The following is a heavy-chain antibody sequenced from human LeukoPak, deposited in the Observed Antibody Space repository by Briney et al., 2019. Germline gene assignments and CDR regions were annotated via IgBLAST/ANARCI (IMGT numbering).Heavy chain of an antibody. D-gene: IGHD2-2*01. Sequence: GGSLRLSCAASGFTFTNYWMSWVRQAPGKGLELVANIKQDRSEKYYVDSVKGRFTISRDNAKNSLYLQMNSLRAEDTAVYYCARAHCSSTSCYAGYWGQGTLVTVSS. CDR3: ARAHCSSTSCYAGY. V-gene: IGHV3-7*03. CDR1: GFTFTNYW. CDR2: IKQDRSEK. J-gene: IGHJ4*02.